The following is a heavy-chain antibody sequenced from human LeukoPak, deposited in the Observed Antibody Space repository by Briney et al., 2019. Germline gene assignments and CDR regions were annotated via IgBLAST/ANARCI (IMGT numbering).Heavy chain of an antibody. CDR1: GFTSSDYT. CDR3: ARDRFCVSTNCPYDC. D-gene: IGHD2-2*01. CDR2: ISVIDDST. V-gene: IGHV3-23*01. Sequence: SGGSLRLSCAASGFTSSDYTMNWVRQSPGKGLEWVSGISVIDDSTYYADSVKGRFTIPRDKSNNMLHSQMNTLRAVDTAVYYCARDRFCVSTNCPYDCWGQGTPVTVSS. J-gene: IGHJ4*02.